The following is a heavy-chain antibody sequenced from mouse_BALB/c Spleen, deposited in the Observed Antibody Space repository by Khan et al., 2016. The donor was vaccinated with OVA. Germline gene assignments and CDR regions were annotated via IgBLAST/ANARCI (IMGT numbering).Heavy chain of an antibody. CDR3: ARDRIDY. Sequence: QVRLQQSGAELAKPGASVKMSCKASGYTFTTYWMHWVKQRPGQGLEWIGYINPTSGYTDYNQKFKDKATLTADKSSSTAYMQLSSLTADDCAVYYCARDRIDYWGQGTTLTVSS. V-gene: IGHV1-7*01. CDR2: INPTSGYT. CDR1: GYTFTTYW. J-gene: IGHJ2*01.